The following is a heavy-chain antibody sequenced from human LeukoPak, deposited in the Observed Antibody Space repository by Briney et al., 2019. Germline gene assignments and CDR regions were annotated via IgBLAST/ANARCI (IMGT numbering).Heavy chain of an antibody. CDR1: GFTFSSYA. CDR2: ISGSGGST. Sequence: GGSLRLSCAASGFTFSSYAMSWVRQAPGKGLEWVSAISGSGGSTYYADSVEGRFTISRDNSKNTLYLQMNSLRAEDTAVYYCAKVPYYDILTGPTPLDYFDYWGQGTLVTVSS. CDR3: AKVPYYDILTGPTPLDYFDY. V-gene: IGHV3-23*01. J-gene: IGHJ4*02. D-gene: IGHD3-9*01.